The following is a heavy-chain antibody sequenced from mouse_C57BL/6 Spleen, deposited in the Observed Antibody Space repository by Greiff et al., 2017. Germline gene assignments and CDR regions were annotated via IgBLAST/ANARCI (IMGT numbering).Heavy chain of an antibody. Sequence: EVMLVESGGGLVKPGGSLKLSCAASGFTFSDYGMHWVRQAPEKGLEWVAYISSGSSTIYYADTVKGRFTISRDNAKNTLFLQMTSLRSEDTAMYYCARVNFAWYFDVWGTGTTVTVSS. CDR2: ISSGSSTI. V-gene: IGHV5-17*01. J-gene: IGHJ1*03. CDR3: ARVNFAWYFDV. CDR1: GFTFSDYG.